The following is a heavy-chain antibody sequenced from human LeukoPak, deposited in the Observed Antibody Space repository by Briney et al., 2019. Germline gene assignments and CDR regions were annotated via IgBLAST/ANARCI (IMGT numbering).Heavy chain of an antibody. CDR2: VSSSDNII. J-gene: IGHJ4*02. CDR3: ARENYYGSGSSPGEFDY. Sequence: GGSLRLSCAASGFTFSDYDMSWIRQAPGKGLEWVSYVSSSDNIIYYADSVKGRFTISRDNAKNSLYLQMNSLRVEDTAVYYCARENYYGSGSSPGEFDYWGQGTLVTVSS. D-gene: IGHD3-10*01. CDR1: GFTFSDYD. V-gene: IGHV3-11*01.